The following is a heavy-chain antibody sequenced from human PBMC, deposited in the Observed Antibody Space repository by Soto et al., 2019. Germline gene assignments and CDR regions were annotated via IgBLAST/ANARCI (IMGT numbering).Heavy chain of an antibody. CDR3: ASTRDSGTSYYFDS. CDR1: GFTVSSHY. J-gene: IGHJ4*02. D-gene: IGHD1-26*01. Sequence: GGSLRLSCAASGFTVSSHYMSWVRQGPGKGLEWVSVIYRGGGTFYADSVKGRFTISRYISQNKVFLQMNSLVAEDKSVYYCASTRDSGTSYYFDSWGQGTLVTVSS. CDR2: IYRGGGT. V-gene: IGHV3-53*01.